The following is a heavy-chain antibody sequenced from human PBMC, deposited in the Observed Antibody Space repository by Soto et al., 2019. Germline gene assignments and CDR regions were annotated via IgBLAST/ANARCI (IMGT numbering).Heavy chain of an antibody. Sequence: ASVKVSCKASGYAFTSYSMHWVRQAPGQGLEWMGIINPSSGRTSYAQNFQGRVTMTSDTSTSIVYMEMSSLKSEDTAVYYCARDHNFGFILYAMDVWGQGTTVTVSS. CDR3: ARDHNFGFILYAMDV. V-gene: IGHV1-46*01. CDR1: GYAFTSYS. J-gene: IGHJ6*02. CDR2: INPSSGRT. D-gene: IGHD2-15*01.